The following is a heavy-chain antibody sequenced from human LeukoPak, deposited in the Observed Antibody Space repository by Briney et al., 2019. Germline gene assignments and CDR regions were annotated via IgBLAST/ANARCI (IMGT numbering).Heavy chain of an antibody. D-gene: IGHD2-2*01. CDR3: AKPPVYCSSTSCFLDY. CDR1: LNVNSDD. CDR2: ISGSGGST. J-gene: IGHJ4*02. V-gene: IGHV3-23*01. Sequence: LNVNSDDISCGRNTKEKGLEWVSAISGSGGSTYYADSVKGRFTISRDNSKNTLYLQMNSLRAEDTAVYYCAKPPVYCSSTSCFLDYWGQGTLVTVSS.